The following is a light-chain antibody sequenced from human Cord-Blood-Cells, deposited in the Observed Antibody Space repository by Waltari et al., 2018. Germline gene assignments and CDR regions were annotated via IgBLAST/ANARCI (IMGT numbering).Light chain of an antibody. CDR1: SSDVGGYNY. J-gene: IGLJ3*02. CDR2: DVS. CDR3: CSYAGSSSWV. V-gene: IGLV2-11*01. Sequence: QSALTQPRSVSGSPGQSVTISCTGTSSDVGGYNYVPWYQQHPGNAPKLMIYDVSKRPSGVPDRFSGSKSGNTASLTISGLQAEDEADYYCCSYAGSSSWVFGGGTKLTVL.